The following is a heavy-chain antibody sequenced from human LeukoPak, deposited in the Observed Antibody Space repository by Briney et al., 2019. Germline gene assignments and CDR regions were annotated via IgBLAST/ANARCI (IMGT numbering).Heavy chain of an antibody. J-gene: IGHJ6*03. D-gene: IGHD3-22*01. CDR1: GFTFSSYE. CDR3: ARDSSGYYHGAYYYYMDV. Sequence: HTGGSLRLSCAASGFTFSSYEMNWVRQAPGKGLEWVSYISSSGSTIYYGDSVKGRFTISRDNAKNSLYLQMNSLRAEDTAVYYCARDSSGYYHGAYYYYMDVWGKGTTVTVSS. CDR2: ISSSGSTI. V-gene: IGHV3-48*03.